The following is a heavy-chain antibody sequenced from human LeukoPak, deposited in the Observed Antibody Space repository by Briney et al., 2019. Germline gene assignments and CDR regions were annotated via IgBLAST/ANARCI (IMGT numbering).Heavy chain of an antibody. J-gene: IGHJ6*03. CDR3: ARGPRPYCSSTSCYDYYYYYMDV. V-gene: IGHV1-69*13. Sequence: ASVKVSCKASGGTFSSYAVSSGRQAPGHRLEWMGGIIPIFGTANYAQKFQGRVTITADESTSTAYMELSSLRSEDTAVYYCARGPRPYCSSTSCYDYYYYYMDVWGKGTTVTISS. CDR1: GGTFSSYA. D-gene: IGHD2-2*01. CDR2: IIPIFGTA.